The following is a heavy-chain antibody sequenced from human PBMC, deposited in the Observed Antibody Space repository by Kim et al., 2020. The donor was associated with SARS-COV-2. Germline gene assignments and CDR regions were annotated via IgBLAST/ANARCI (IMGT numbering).Heavy chain of an antibody. Sequence: SETLSLTCTVSGGSISSSSYYWGWIRQPPGKGLEWIGSIYYSGSTYYNPSLKSRVTISVDTSKNQFSLKLSSVTAADTAVYYCAIVVVISQIDYWGQGTL. CDR3: AIVVVISQIDY. CDR1: GGSISSSSYY. CDR2: IYYSGST. V-gene: IGHV4-39*01. D-gene: IGHD3-22*01. J-gene: IGHJ4*02.